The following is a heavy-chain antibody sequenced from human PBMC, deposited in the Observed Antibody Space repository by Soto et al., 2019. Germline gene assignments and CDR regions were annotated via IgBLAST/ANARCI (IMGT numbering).Heavy chain of an antibody. V-gene: IGHV4-34*01. J-gene: IGHJ5*02. CDR3: ARGRRSRGWHGGSGHWFDP. Sequence: PSATLSLTCAVYGGSFSGYYWSWIRQPPGKGLEWIGEINHSGSTNYNPSLKRRVTISVDTSKNQFSLKLSSVTAADTAVYYCARGRRSRGWHGGSGHWFDPWGQGTLVTVSS. D-gene: IGHD6-19*01. CDR1: GGSFSGYY. CDR2: INHSGST.